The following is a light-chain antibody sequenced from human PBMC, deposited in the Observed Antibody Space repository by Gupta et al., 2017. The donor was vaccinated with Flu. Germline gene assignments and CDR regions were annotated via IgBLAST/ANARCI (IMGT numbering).Light chain of an antibody. CDR1: SSDVGGYNY. V-gene: IGLV2-14*01. CDR3: SSFRSSSTLYV. CDR2: EVS. J-gene: IGLJ1*01. Sequence: ITISCTGTSSDVGGYNYVSWYQQHPGKAPKLMIYEVSHRPSGVSNRFSGSKSGNTASLTISGLQAEDEADYYCSSFRSSSTLYVFGTGTKVTVL.